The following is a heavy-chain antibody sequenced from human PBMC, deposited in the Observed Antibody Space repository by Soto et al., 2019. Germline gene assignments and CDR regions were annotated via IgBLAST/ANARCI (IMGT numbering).Heavy chain of an antibody. Sequence: VGSLRLSCVSSVFSFGTYAMTCVRHVPGKGLEWVSTISGGIGSTFYADSVKGRFTISRDISKKMLFLHMNGLRGEDTGTYYCAKGAERYFDYWGRGTLVTVSS. V-gene: IGHV3-23*01. CDR1: VFSFGTYA. CDR3: AKGAERYFDY. CDR2: ISGGIGST. D-gene: IGHD1-26*01. J-gene: IGHJ4*02.